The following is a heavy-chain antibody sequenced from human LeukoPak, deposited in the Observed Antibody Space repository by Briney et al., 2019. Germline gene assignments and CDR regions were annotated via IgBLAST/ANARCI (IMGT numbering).Heavy chain of an antibody. CDR2: FSGSGGNT. CDR3: ARDRGSSGWFP. V-gene: IGHV3-23*01. Sequence: GGSLRLSCAASGFTFSSYAMSWVRQAPGKGLERVSTFSGSGGNTYYADSVKGRFTISRDNSKNTLYLQMNSLRAEDTAVYYCARDRGSSGWFPWGQGTLVTVSS. J-gene: IGHJ5*02. CDR1: GFTFSSYA. D-gene: IGHD6-19*01.